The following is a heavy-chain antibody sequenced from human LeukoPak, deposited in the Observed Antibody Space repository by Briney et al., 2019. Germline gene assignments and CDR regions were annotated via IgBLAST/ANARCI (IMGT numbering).Heavy chain of an antibody. Sequence: SGTLSLTCAVSGGSISSTNWWSWVRQPPGKGLEWIGDIYHSGSTNYNPSLKSRVTISVDKSKNQFSLKLTSVTAADTAVYYCAKRLVWFGEPYFDYWGQGTLVTVSS. CDR1: GGSISSTNW. V-gene: IGHV4-4*02. D-gene: IGHD3-10*01. CDR2: IYHSGST. J-gene: IGHJ4*02. CDR3: AKRLVWFGEPYFDY.